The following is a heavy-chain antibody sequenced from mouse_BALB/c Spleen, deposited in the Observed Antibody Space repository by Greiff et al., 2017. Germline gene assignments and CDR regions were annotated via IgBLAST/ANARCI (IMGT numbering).Heavy chain of an antibody. D-gene: IGHD2-3*01. CDR3: TREKLDGNFDY. J-gene: IGHJ2*01. CDR2: IDPSDSYT. CDR1: GYTFTSYW. Sequence: QVQLQQPGAELVKPGASVKMSCKASGYTFTSYWMHWVKQRPGQGLEWIGTIDPSDSYTSYNQKFKGKATLTVDTSSSTAYMQLSSLTSEDSAVYYCTREKLDGNFDYWGQGTTLTVSS. V-gene: IGHV1S127*01.